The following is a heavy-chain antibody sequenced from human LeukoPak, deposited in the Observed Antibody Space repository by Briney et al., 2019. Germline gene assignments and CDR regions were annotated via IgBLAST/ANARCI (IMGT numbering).Heavy chain of an antibody. CDR1: GCSISSGDYY. CDR3: NRVVAAAMHLDWFDP. Sequence: SETLSLTCTVSGCSISSGDYYWSWIRQPPGKGLEWIGYIYYSGSTYYNPSLKSRVTISVDTSKNQFSLKLSSVTAADTAVYYCNRVVAAAMHLDWFDPRGQGTLVTVSS. J-gene: IGHJ5*02. D-gene: IGHD2-2*01. V-gene: IGHV4-30-4*01. CDR2: IYYSGST.